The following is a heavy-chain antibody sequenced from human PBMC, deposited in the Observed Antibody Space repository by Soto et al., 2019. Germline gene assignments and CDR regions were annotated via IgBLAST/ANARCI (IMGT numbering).Heavy chain of an antibody. V-gene: IGHV1-69*13. Sequence: SVKVSCKASGGTFSSYAISWVRQAPGQGLEWMGGIIPIFGTANYAQKFQGRVTITADESTSTAYMELSSLRSEDTAVYYCARDLDSGSYSDYWGQGTLVTVSS. CDR1: GGTFSSYA. CDR2: IIPIFGTA. J-gene: IGHJ4*02. CDR3: ARDLDSGSYSDY. D-gene: IGHD1-26*01.